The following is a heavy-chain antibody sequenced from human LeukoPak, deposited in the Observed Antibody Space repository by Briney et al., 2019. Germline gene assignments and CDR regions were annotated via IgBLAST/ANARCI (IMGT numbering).Heavy chain of an antibody. V-gene: IGHV4-59*01. J-gene: IGHJ6*03. Sequence: PSETLSLTCTVASGSIRVYCWSWLRQPPGKGLEWVGYVYHSGTTHYNPSLKSRVSMSVDTSKNQFSLKLSSVTAADTAVYYCAMSAGYDFWSGYDDYYYMDVWGKGTTVTVSS. CDR2: VYHSGTT. CDR3: AMSAGYDFWSGYDDYYYMDV. CDR1: SGSIRVYC. D-gene: IGHD3-3*01.